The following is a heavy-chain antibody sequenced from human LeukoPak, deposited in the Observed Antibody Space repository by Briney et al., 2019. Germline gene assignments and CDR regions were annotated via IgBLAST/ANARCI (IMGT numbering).Heavy chain of an antibody. CDR3: ARVKDDYIWGSYRSAPTFYFDY. D-gene: IGHD3-16*02. J-gene: IGHJ4*02. CDR2: ICYSGGT. V-gene: IGHV4-39*07. Sequence: GSLRLSCAASGFTFSSYEMHWVRQPLGKGLEWIGSICYSGGTYYNPSLKSRVTISVDTSKNQFSLKLSSVTAADTAVYYCARVKDDYIWGSYRSAPTFYFDYWGQGTLVTVSS. CDR1: GFTFSSYE.